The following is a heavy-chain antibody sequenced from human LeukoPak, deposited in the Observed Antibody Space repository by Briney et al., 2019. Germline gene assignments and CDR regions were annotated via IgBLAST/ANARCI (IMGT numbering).Heavy chain of an antibody. Sequence: RSGGSLRLSCAASGFTFSDYGIHWVRQAPGKGLEWVAVIWYDGSNKYYADSVKGRFTISRDNSKNTLFLQIDSLRAEDTAVYFCARSLGGDYSDAFDIWGQGTMVTVSS. CDR3: ARSLGGDYSDAFDI. V-gene: IGHV3-33*01. CDR2: IWYDGSNK. J-gene: IGHJ3*02. CDR1: GFTFSDYG. D-gene: IGHD4-17*01.